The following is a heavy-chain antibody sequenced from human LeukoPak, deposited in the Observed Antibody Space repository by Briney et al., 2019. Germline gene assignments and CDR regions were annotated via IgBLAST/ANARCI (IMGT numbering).Heavy chain of an antibody. CDR3: ARDRYTMIRGTVPYYFDY. CDR2: ISSSDNTI. D-gene: IGHD3-10*01. CDR1: GFTFSSHN. J-gene: IGHJ4*02. Sequence: GGSLRLSCAASGFTFSSHNMNWVRQAPGKGLEWVSYISSSDNTIYYADSVKGRFTISRDNAKNSLYLQMNSLRAEDTAVYYCARDRYTMIRGTVPYYFDYWGQGTLVTVSS. V-gene: IGHV3-48*04.